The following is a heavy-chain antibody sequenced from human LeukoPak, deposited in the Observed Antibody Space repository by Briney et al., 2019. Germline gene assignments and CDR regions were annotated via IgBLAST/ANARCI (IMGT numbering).Heavy chain of an antibody. D-gene: IGHD6-13*01. V-gene: IGHV1-24*01. J-gene: IGHJ6*02. CDR3: ATGYLVTAGLMDV. CDR1: GYTLTELS. CDR2: FDPEDGKT. Sequence: ASVNVSCKASGYTLTELSMYWVRQAPGKGLEWMGSFDPEDGKTVYAQKFQGRVTMTEDTSTDTAYMELSSLRSEDTAVYYCATGYLVTAGLMDVWGPGTTVTVSS.